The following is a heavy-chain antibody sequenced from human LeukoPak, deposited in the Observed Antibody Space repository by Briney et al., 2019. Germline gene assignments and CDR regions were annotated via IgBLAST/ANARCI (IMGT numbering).Heavy chain of an antibody. CDR3: ARGLIVVVASWFDP. V-gene: IGHV3-30*04. D-gene: IGHD2-2*01. CDR2: ISYDGSNK. Sequence: GGSLRLSCAASGITFSSYTMHWVRQAPGKGLEWVAVISYDGSNKYYADSVKGRFTISRDNSKNTLYLQMNSLRAEDTAVYYCARGLIVVVASWFDPWGQGTLVTVSS. J-gene: IGHJ5*02. CDR1: GITFSSYT.